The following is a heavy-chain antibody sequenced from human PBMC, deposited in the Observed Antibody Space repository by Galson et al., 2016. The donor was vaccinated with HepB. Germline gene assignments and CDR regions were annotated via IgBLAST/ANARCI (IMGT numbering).Heavy chain of an antibody. CDR1: GYTFTSYY. V-gene: IGHV1-46*01. CDR3: ARDLGYYGEGPLPPTKNFYGMDV. CDR2: INPSGANT. J-gene: IGHJ6*02. Sequence: SVKVSCKASGYTFTSYYIHRVRQAPGPGLEWMGVINPSGANTAYAEKFQGRLTMARDTSTSTVYMELSSLRSEDTAMYYCARDLGYYGEGPLPPTKNFYGMDVWGQGTTVTVSS. D-gene: IGHD4-17*01.